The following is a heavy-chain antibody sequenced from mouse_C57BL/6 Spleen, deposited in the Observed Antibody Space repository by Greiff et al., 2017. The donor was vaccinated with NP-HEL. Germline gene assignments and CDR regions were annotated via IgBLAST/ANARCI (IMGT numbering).Heavy chain of an antibody. CDR3: ARKNYDGSHYYAMDY. Sequence: EVKLVESGGGLVQPGGSLKLSCAASGFTFSDYGMAWVRQAPRKGPEWVAFISNLAYSIYYADTVTGRFTISRENAKNTLCLEMSSLRSEDTAMYYCARKNYDGSHYYAMDYWGQGTSVTVSS. CDR2: ISNLAYSI. V-gene: IGHV5-15*01. J-gene: IGHJ4*01. D-gene: IGHD2-3*01. CDR1: GFTFSDYG.